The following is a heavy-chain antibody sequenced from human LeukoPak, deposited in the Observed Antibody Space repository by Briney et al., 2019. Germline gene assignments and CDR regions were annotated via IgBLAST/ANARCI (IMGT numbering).Heavy chain of an antibody. V-gene: IGHV4-34*01. CDR1: GGSFSGYY. CDR3: ARTYSSGWYEGADY. CDR2: IYYSGRT. Sequence: SETLSLTCAVYGGSFSGYYWGWIRQPPGKGLEWIGSIYYSGRTHYNPSLKSRVTISVDTSKNQFSLKLSSVTAADTAVYYCARTYSSGWYEGADYWGQGILVTVSS. D-gene: IGHD6-19*01. J-gene: IGHJ4*02.